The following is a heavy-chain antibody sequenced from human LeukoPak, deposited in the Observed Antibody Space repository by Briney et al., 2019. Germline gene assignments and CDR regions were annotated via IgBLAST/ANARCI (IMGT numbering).Heavy chain of an antibody. D-gene: IGHD6-19*01. Sequence: ASVKVSCKASGYTFTGYYMHWVRQAPGQGLEWMGWINPNSGGTNYAQKFQGRVTMTRDTSISTAYMDLSRLRSDDMAVYYCVRLKGYSSGWIDYWGQGTLVIVSS. CDR2: INPNSGGT. CDR1: GYTFTGYY. V-gene: IGHV1-2*02. CDR3: VRLKGYSSGWIDY. J-gene: IGHJ4*02.